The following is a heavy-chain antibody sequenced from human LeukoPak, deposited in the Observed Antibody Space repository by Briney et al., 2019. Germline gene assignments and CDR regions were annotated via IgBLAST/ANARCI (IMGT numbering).Heavy chain of an antibody. V-gene: IGHV4-39*01. Sequence: PSETLSLTCTVSGGSISSSSYYWGWIRQPPGKGLEWIGSIYYSGSTYYNPSLKSRVTISVDTSKNQFSLKLSSVTAADTAVCYCAEGVVAATPESDYWGQGTLVTVSS. CDR2: IYYSGST. D-gene: IGHD2-15*01. J-gene: IGHJ4*02. CDR1: GGSISSSSYY. CDR3: AEGVVAATPESDY.